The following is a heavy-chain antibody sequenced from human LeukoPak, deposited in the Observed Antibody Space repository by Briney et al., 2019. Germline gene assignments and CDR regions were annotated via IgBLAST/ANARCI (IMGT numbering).Heavy chain of an antibody. J-gene: IGHJ6*03. D-gene: IGHD6-13*01. V-gene: IGHV3-23*01. CDR3: AKDGASQQLVYYYYYMDV. Sequence: GGSLRLSCAASGFTFSSYGMSWVRQAPGKGLEWVSAISGSGGSTYYADSVKGRFTISRDNSKNTLYLQMNSLRAEDTAVYYCAKDGASQQLVYYYYYMDVWGKGTTVTISS. CDR1: GFTFSSYG. CDR2: ISGSGGST.